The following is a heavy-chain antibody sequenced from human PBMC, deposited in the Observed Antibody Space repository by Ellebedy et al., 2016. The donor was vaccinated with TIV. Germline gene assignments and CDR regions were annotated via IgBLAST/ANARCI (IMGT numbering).Heavy chain of an antibody. J-gene: IGHJ6*02. V-gene: IGHV3-48*02. D-gene: IGHD2-2*01. Sequence: GGSLRLSXAASGFTFSSYSMNWVRQAPGKGLEWVSYIISSSSTIYYADSVKGRFTISRDNAKNSLYLQMNSLRDEDTAVYYCAKESCSSTSCYAGIYYYYYDMDVWGQGTTVTVSS. CDR2: IISSSSTI. CDR3: AKESCSSTSCYAGIYYYYYDMDV. CDR1: GFTFSSYS.